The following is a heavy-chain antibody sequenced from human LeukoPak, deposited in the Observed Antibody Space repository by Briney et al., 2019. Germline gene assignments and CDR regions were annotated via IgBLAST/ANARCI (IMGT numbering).Heavy chain of an antibody. J-gene: IGHJ4*02. D-gene: IGHD6-19*01. Sequence: GGSLRLSCAASGFTFSSYAMSWVRQAPGKGLEWVSAINGSGGSTYYAGSVKGRFTISRDNSKNTLYLQMNSLRAEDTAVYYCAKASGWLVDYWGQGTLVTVSS. CDR2: INGSGGST. CDR3: AKASGWLVDY. CDR1: GFTFSSYA. V-gene: IGHV3-23*01.